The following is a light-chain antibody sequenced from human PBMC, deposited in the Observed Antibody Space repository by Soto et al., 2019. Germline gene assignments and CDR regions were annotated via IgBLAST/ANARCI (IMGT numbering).Light chain of an antibody. Sequence: DIQMTQSPSSLSASVGDRVTITCRASQNIGTYFNWYQQKPGKAPKLLIYAASSLQSGVPPRFSGTGSGTDFTLTISSLQPEDCATYYCQQSYGIPRTFGQGTKVEIK. CDR3: QQSYGIPRT. V-gene: IGKV1-39*01. J-gene: IGKJ1*01. CDR2: AAS. CDR1: QNIGTY.